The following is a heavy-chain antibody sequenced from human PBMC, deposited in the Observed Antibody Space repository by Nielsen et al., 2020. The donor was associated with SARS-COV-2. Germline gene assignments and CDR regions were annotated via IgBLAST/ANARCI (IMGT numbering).Heavy chain of an antibody. J-gene: IGHJ6*02. CDR3: ARVMGYGGNSFPGMDV. V-gene: IGHV4-59*01. D-gene: IGHD4-23*01. Sequence: SETLSLTCTVSGGSISSYYWSWIRQPPGKGLEWIGYIYYSGSTNYNPSLKSRVTISVDTSKNQFSLKLSSVTAADTAVYYCARVMGYGGNSFPGMDVWGQGTTVTVSS. CDR2: IYYSGST. CDR1: GGSISSYY.